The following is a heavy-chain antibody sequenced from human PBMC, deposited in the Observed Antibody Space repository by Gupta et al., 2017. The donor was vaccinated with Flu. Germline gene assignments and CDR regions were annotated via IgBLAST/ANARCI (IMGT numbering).Heavy chain of an antibody. Sequence: EVQVLESGGGLVQPGGSLRLSCAAPGFTFSTYGLSWVRQAPGKGPQLVSAISSTGSNTYYTDSVKGRFTVSRDDSKNTLYLQMNSLRAEDTAVYYCAVGGVYCYGDCPKAPWFDPRGQGTLVTVSS. CDR2: ISSTGSNT. J-gene: IGHJ5*02. D-gene: IGHD2-21*02. CDR1: GFTFSTYG. V-gene: IGHV3-23*01. CDR3: AVGGVYCYGDCPKAPWFDP.